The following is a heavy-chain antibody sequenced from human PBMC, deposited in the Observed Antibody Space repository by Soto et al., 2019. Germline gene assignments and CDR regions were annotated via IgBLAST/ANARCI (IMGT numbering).Heavy chain of an antibody. CDR3: ARVVSTGTDTGAFDY. D-gene: IGHD1-7*01. Sequence: GASVKVSCKASGGTLSSYAISWVRQAPGQGLEWMGGIIPIFGTANYAQKFQGRVTITADESTSTAYMELSSLRSEDTAVYYCARVVSTGTDTGAFDYWGQGTLVTVSS. V-gene: IGHV1-69*13. CDR2: IIPIFGTA. CDR1: GGTLSSYA. J-gene: IGHJ4*02.